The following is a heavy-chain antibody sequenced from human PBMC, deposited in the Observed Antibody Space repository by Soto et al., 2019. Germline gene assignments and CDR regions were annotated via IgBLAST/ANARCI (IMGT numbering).Heavy chain of an antibody. CDR1: GDSFSSNSAA. D-gene: IGHD6-13*01. V-gene: IGHV6-1*01. CDR2: TYYRSKWYN. CDR3: ARGHIAAAGDDALDI. J-gene: IGHJ3*02. Sequence: PSQTLSLTCAISGDSFSSNSAAWNWIRQSPSRGLEWLGRTYYRSKWYNDYAVSVKSRITINPDTSKNQFSLQLNSVTPEDTAVNYCARGHIAAAGDDALDIWGQGTMLTGS.